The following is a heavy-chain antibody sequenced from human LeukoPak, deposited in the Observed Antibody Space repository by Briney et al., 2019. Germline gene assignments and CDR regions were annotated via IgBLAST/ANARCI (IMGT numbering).Heavy chain of an antibody. J-gene: IGHJ3*02. CDR2: ISSSSSTI. V-gene: IGHV3-48*01. Sequence: GSLRLSCAASGFTFSSYSMNWVRQAPGKGLEWVSYISSSSSTIYYADSVKGRFTISRDNAKNSLYLQMNSLRAEDTAVYYCARALRRVTSGGAFDIWAKGQWSPSLQ. D-gene: IGHD4-23*01. CDR1: GFTFSSYS. CDR3: ARALRRVTSGGAFDI.